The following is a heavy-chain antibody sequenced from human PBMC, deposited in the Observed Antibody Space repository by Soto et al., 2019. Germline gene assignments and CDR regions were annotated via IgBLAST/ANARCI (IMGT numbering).Heavy chain of an antibody. CDR1: GFTFSSYA. CDR3: ARDGIAARTYYYYYGMDV. Sequence: GGSLRLSCAASGFTFSSYAMSWVRQAPGKGLEWVSYISSSSSTIYYADSVKGRFTISRDNAKNSLYLQMNSLRDEDTAVYYCARDGIAARTYYYYYGMDVWGQGTTVTVSS. D-gene: IGHD6-6*01. J-gene: IGHJ6*02. V-gene: IGHV3-48*02. CDR2: ISSSSSTI.